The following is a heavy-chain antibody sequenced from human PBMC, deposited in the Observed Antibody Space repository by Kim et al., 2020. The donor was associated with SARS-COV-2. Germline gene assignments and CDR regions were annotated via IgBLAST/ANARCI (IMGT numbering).Heavy chain of an antibody. CDR2: IYYSGST. Sequence: SETLSLTCTVSGGSISSGDYYWSWIRQPPGKGLEWIGYIYYSGSTYYNPSLKSRVTISVDTSKNQFSLKLSSVTAADTAVYYCARDSPRYFDWSPHAFDIWGQGTMVTVSS. CDR1: GGSISSGDYY. V-gene: IGHV4-30-4*01. J-gene: IGHJ3*02. CDR3: ARDSPRYFDWSPHAFDI. D-gene: IGHD3-9*01.